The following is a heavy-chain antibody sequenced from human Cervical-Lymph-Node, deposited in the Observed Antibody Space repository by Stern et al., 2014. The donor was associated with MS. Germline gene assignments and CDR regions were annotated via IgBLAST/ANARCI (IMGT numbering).Heavy chain of an antibody. J-gene: IGHJ4*02. D-gene: IGHD2-21*02. V-gene: IGHV3-9*01. CDR2: VNWNGASI. Sequence: EVQLVESGGGSVQPGRSLRLSCAASGFTFGDYAMHWYRQVPGKGPEWVSGVNWNGASIGYTDSVRGRFTISRDNAKSSVYLEMNSLSTEDTALYYCAKDFGPEVGTSDYWGQGTLVTVSS. CDR1: GFTFGDYA. CDR3: AKDFGPEVGTSDY.